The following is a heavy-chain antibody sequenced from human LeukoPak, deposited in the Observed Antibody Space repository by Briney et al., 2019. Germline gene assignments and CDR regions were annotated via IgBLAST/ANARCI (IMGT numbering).Heavy chain of an antibody. CDR1: GYTFTGYY. V-gene: IGHV1-2*06. CDR2: INPNSGGT. CDR3: ARGDTYYYDSSGYYF. Sequence: ASVKVSCKASGYTFTGYYMHWVRQAPGQGLEGMGRINPNSGGTNYAQKFQGRVTMTRDTSISTAYMELSRLRSDDTAVYYCARGDTYYYDSSGYYFWGQGTLVTVSS. J-gene: IGHJ4*02. D-gene: IGHD3-22*01.